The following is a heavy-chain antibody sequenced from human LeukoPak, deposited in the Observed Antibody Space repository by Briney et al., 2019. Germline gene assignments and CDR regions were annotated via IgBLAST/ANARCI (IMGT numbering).Heavy chain of an antibody. V-gene: IGHV1-2*02. CDR3: ARDVLYCSSTSCYGESGYDP. D-gene: IGHD2-2*01. CDR1: GYTFTGYY. J-gene: IGHJ5*02. Sequence: ASVKVSCKASGYTFTGYYMHWVRQAPGQGLEWMGWINPNSGGTNYAQKFRGRVTMTRDTSISTAYMELSRLRSDDTAVYYCARDVLYCSSTSCYGESGYDPWGQGTLVTVSS. CDR2: INPNSGGT.